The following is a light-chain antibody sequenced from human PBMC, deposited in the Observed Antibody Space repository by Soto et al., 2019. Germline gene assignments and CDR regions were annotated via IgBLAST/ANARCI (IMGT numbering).Light chain of an antibody. J-gene: IGLJ1*01. Sequence: QSVLTQPRSVSGSPGQSVTISCTGTSSDVGRYDYVSWYQQHPGKAPKLIIYDVSERPSGVSNRFSGSKSGNTASLTISGLQAEDEADYYCSSYTSSSTPYVFGTGTKVTAL. CDR2: DVS. CDR3: SSYTSSSTPYV. V-gene: IGLV2-14*03. CDR1: SSDVGRYDY.